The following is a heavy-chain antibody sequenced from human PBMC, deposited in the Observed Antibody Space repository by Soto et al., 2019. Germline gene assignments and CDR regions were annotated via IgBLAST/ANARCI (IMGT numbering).Heavy chain of an antibody. Sequence: VQLQQWGAGLLKPSETLSLTCAVYGGSFSGYYWSWIRQPPGKGLEWIGEINHSGSTNYNPSLKSRVTISVDTSKNQFSLKLSSVTAADTAVYYCARGKVLRGWFDPWGQGTLVTVSS. V-gene: IGHV4-34*01. CDR2: INHSGST. CDR3: ARGKVLRGWFDP. J-gene: IGHJ5*02. CDR1: GGSFSGYY. D-gene: IGHD3-3*01.